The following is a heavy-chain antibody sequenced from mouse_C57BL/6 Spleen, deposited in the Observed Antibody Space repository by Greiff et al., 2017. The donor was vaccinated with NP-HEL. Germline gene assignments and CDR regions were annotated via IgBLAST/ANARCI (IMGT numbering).Heavy chain of an antibody. CDR1: GYTFTSYW. CDR3: ARPFYYYGSREYFDV. D-gene: IGHD1-1*01. V-gene: IGHV1-64*01. Sequence: VQLQQPGAELVKPGASVKLSCKASGYTFTSYWMHWVKQRPGQGLEWIGMIHPNSGSTNYNEKFKSKATLTVDKSSSTAYMQLSSLTSEDSAVYYCARPFYYYGSREYFDVWGTGTTVTVSS. CDR2: IHPNSGST. J-gene: IGHJ1*03.